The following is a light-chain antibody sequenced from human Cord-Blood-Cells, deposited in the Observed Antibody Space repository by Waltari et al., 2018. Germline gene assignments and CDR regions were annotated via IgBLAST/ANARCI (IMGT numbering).Light chain of an antibody. J-gene: IGKJ2*01. CDR3: QQSYSTPYT. CDR1: QSISRY. Sequence: DIQMTQSPSSLSASVGDRVTITCRASQSISRYLHWYQQKPGKAPKILIYAACSLQSWVPSRFSGSGSGTDFTLTISSLQPEDFATYYCQQSYSTPYTFGQGTKLEIK. V-gene: IGKV1-39*01. CDR2: AAC.